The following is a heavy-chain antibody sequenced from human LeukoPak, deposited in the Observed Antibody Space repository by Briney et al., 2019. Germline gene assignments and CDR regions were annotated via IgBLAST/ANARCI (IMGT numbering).Heavy chain of an antibody. V-gene: IGHV3-53*01. D-gene: IGHD4-17*01. CDR2: IYTLDDT. J-gene: IGHJ4*02. Sequence: GGSLRLSCAVSGFSLSDNYMSWLRQAPGKGLEWVSIIYTLDDTFYADSVKGRFTISRDYSKNTLSLQMSSLRVEDTAIYYCARVGPPYGDQPFDYWGQGALVTVSS. CDR1: GFSLSDNY. CDR3: ARVGPPYGDQPFDY.